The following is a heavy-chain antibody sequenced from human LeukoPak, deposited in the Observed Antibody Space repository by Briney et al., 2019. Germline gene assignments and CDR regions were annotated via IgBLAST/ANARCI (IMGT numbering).Heavy chain of an antibody. CDR3: ARGRYSSGY. CDR2: IVGSSSYT. CDR1: GFTFRDYH. D-gene: IGHD6-19*01. J-gene: IGHJ4*02. Sequence: PGGSLRLPCAASGFTFRDYHMSWIRQAPGKGLEWVAYIVGSSSYTNYADSVKGRFTISRDNGENSLYLQMNSLRDVDTAVYYCARGRYSSGYWGQGTLVTVSS. V-gene: IGHV3-11*06.